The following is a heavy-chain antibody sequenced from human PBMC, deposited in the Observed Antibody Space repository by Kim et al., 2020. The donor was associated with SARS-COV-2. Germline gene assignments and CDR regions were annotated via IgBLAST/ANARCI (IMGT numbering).Heavy chain of an antibody. Sequence: GGSLRLSCAASGFTFSSYEMNWVRQAPGKGLEWVSYISSSGSTIYYADSVKGRFTISRDNAKNSLYLQMNSLRAEDTAVYYCARGGRVTTVDYWGQGTLVTVSS. CDR3: ARGGRVTTVDY. J-gene: IGHJ4*02. CDR1: GFTFSSYE. D-gene: IGHD4-17*01. V-gene: IGHV3-48*03. CDR2: ISSSGSTI.